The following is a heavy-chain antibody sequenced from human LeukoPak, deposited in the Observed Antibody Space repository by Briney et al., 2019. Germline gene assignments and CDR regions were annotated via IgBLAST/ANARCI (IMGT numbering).Heavy chain of an antibody. J-gene: IGHJ4*02. CDR1: GFTFSRYW. V-gene: IGHV3-74*03. CDR2: ISPDGSTT. D-gene: IGHD6-19*01. CDR3: ASDREASRIAVAADY. Sequence: GGSLRLSWAASGFTFSRYWMHWVRQAPGKGLMWVSRISPDGSTTLYADSVKGRFTIPRDNAKNMLYLQMNSLRADDTAVYYCASDREASRIAVAADYWGQGTLVTVSS.